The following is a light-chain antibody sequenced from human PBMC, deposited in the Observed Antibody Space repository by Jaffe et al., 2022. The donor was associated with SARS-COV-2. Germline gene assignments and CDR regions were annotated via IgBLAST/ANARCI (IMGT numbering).Light chain of an antibody. Sequence: QSALTQPASVSGSPGQSITISCTGSNSDVGGYDYVSWYQQHPGEAPKLIIYDVSNRPLGVSNRFSGSKSGNTASLTISGLQAEDETDYYCSSYTSRNTLVFGGGTKLTVL. CDR1: NSDVGGYDY. V-gene: IGLV2-14*03. CDR2: DVS. CDR3: SSYTSRNTLV. J-gene: IGLJ2*01.